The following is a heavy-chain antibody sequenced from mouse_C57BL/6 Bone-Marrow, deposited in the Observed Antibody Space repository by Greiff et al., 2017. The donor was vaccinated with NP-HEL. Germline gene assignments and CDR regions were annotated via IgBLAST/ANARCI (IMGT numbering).Heavy chain of an antibody. D-gene: IGHD2-3*01. Sequence: EVKLMESGGGLVKPGGSLKLSCAASGFTFSSYAMSWVRQTPEKRLEWVATISDGGSYTYYPDNVTGRFTISRDNAKNNLYLQMSHLKSEDTAMYYCARERWLLPDYWGQGTTLTVSS. CDR3: ARERWLLPDY. J-gene: IGHJ2*01. CDR2: ISDGGSYT. V-gene: IGHV5-4*01. CDR1: GFTFSSYA.